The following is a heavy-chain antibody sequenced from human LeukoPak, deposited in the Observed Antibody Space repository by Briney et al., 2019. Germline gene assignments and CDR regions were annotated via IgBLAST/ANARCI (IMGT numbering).Heavy chain of an antibody. D-gene: IGHD3-10*01. CDR2: IYYSGST. CDR1: GGSISSSS. Sequence: PSETLSLTCPAPGGSISSSSWSWIRKPPGKGLEWIGYIYYSGSTNYNPSLKSRVTISVDTSKNQFSLKLSSVTAADTAVYYCARLRQGKWFDPWGQGTLVTVSS. CDR3: ARLRQGKWFDP. J-gene: IGHJ5*02. V-gene: IGHV4-59*01.